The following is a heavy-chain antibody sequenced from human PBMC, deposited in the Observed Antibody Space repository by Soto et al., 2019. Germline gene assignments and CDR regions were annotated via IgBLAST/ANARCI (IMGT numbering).Heavy chain of an antibody. CDR2: IYPGDSDT. J-gene: IGHJ4*02. Sequence: ESLKISCKGSGYSFTSYWIGWVRQMPGKGLEWMGIIYPGDSDTRYSPSFQGQVTISADKSISTAYLQWSSLKASDTAMYYCARPTGRYYDSSGPVDYWGQGTLVTVSS. D-gene: IGHD3-22*01. CDR1: GYSFTSYW. V-gene: IGHV5-51*01. CDR3: ARPTGRYYDSSGPVDY.